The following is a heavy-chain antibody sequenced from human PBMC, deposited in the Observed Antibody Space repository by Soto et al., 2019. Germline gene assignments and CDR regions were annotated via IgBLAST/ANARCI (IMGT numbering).Heavy chain of an antibody. J-gene: IGHJ4*02. Sequence: GGSLRLSCAASGFTFSSYAIHLVRQAPCKWLEWVAVISYDGSNKYYADSVKGRFTISRDNSKNTLYLQMNSLRAEDTAVYYCARGPRAPPYSSGWYPLDYWGQGTLVTVSS. D-gene: IGHD6-19*01. CDR1: GFTFSSYA. CDR2: ISYDGSNK. CDR3: ARGPRAPPYSSGWYPLDY. V-gene: IGHV3-30-3*01.